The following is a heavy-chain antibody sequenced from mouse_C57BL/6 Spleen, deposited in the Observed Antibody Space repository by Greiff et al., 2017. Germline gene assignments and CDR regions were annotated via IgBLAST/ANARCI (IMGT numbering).Heavy chain of an antibody. CDR3: ARGSGDYLYAMDY. V-gene: IGHV7-3*01. CDR2: IRNKANGYTT. D-gene: IGHD2-4*01. Sequence: DVKLVESGGGLVQPGGSLSLSCAASGFTFTDYYMSWVRQPPGKGLEWLGFIRNKANGYTTEYSVSVKGRFTISRDNSQSILYLQMNALRAEDSATYYCARGSGDYLYAMDYWGQGTSVTVSS. J-gene: IGHJ4*01. CDR1: GFTFTDYY.